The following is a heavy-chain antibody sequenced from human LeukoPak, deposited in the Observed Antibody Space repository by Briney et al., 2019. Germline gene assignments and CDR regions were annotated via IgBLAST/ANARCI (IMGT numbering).Heavy chain of an antibody. J-gene: IGHJ4*02. V-gene: IGHV4-34*01. CDR1: GGSFSGYY. Sequence: KSSQTLSLTCAVYGGSFSGYYWSWIRQPPGKGLEWIGEINHSGSTNYNPSLKSRVTISLDTSKNQFSLKLSSVTAADTAVYYCARGRVYYAPFDYWGQGTLVTVSS. CDR3: ARGRVYYAPFDY. D-gene: IGHD3-10*01. CDR2: INHSGST.